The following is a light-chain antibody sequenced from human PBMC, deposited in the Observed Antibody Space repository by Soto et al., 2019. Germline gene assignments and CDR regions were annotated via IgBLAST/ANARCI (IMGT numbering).Light chain of an antibody. V-gene: IGLV2-14*01. CDR1: SSVVGGYNY. J-gene: IGLJ3*02. Sequence: SALTQPASVSGSPGQSITISCTGTSSVVGGYNYVSWYQQYPGKAPKLMIYEVSNRPSGVSNRFSGSKSGNTASLTISGLQAEDEADYYSSSYTSSSTLVFGGGTKLTVL. CDR2: EVS. CDR3: SSYTSSSTLV.